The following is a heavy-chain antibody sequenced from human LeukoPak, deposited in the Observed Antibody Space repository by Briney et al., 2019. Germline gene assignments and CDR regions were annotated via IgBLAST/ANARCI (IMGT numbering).Heavy chain of an antibody. CDR3: ARGRAESITDYFDY. V-gene: IGHV4-59*12. D-gene: IGHD3-10*01. Sequence: SETLSLTCTVSGGSISSYYWSWIRQPPGKGLEWIGYIYYSGSTNYNPSLKSRVTISVDTSKNQFSLKLSSVTAADTAVYYCARGRAESITDYFDYWGQGTLVAVSS. CDR2: IYYSGST. CDR1: GGSISSYY. J-gene: IGHJ4*02.